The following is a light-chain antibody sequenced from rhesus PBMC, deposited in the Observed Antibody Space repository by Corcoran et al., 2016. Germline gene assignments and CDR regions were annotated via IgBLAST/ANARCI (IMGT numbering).Light chain of an antibody. V-gene: IGKV2-78*01. CDR1: QRLLHSNGFTY. CDR3: LQDIQLPYS. J-gene: IGKJ2*01. Sequence: EIVMTQTPLSLLVTPGEPASISCRSSQRLLHSNGFTYLFWYLQKPGHSPQLLIYLGSNGASGVPERFSGNGSGSDFTLKVSRVEAEDVGVYYCLQDIQLPYSFGQGTKVEIK. CDR2: LGS.